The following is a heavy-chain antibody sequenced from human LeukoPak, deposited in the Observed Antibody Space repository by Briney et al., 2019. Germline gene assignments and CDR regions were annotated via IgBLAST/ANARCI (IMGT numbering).Heavy chain of an antibody. J-gene: IGHJ4*02. D-gene: IGHD3-10*01. CDR2: FSVSGGST. CDR1: GFIFTNYG. Sequence: GGSLRLSCAASGFIFTNYGMSWVRQAPGQGLEWVSTFSVSGGSTYYADSVKGRFTISRDNSKNTLYLQMTSLRAEDTALYYCAKDLEPYYYGSGSLDYWGQGTLVTVSS. V-gene: IGHV3-23*01. CDR3: AKDLEPYYYGSGSLDY.